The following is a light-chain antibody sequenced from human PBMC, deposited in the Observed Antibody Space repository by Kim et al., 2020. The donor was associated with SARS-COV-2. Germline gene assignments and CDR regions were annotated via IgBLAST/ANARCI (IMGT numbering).Light chain of an antibody. CDR3: QQRSNWLT. J-gene: IGKJ4*01. CDR2: DAF. V-gene: IGKV3-11*02. Sequence: EIVLTQSPATLSLSPGERATLSCRASHSVNNYLAWYQQKPGQAPRLLIYDAFNRATGIPARFSGSGSGRDYTLTISSLEPEDSAVYYCQQRSNWLTFGGGTKVDI. CDR1: HSVNNY.